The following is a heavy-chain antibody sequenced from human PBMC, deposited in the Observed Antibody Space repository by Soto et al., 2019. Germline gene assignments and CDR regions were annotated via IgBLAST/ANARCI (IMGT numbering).Heavy chain of an antibody. CDR3: ARGTYYYDSSGYLFDN. CDR2: IYYSGRT. CDR1: GGSIITCY. D-gene: IGHD3-22*01. Sequence: SETLSLTCTVSGGSIITCYCSCIRHTPLKGREWIGHIYYSGRTSYKPSLKSRVSISVDTSKNQFSLKVSSVTAADTAVYYCARGTYYYDSSGYLFDNWGQGALVTVSS. V-gene: IGHV4-59*01. J-gene: IGHJ4*02.